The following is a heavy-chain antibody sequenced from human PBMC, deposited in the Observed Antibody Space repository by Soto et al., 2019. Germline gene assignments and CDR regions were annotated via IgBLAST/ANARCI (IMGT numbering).Heavy chain of an antibody. CDR3: ARGVGFGYYYYHMDL. J-gene: IGHJ6*02. CDR1: GDSVTSVSDY. CDR2: IYYSGSA. V-gene: IGHV4-61*01. Sequence: SETLSLTCTVSGDSVTSVSDYWSWIRQPPGKGLEWIGYIYYSGSADYNPSLGSRVTISIDTSKNQFSLKLSSVTAADTAVYYCARGVGFGYYYYHMDLWGQGTTVTVSS. D-gene: IGHD3-10*01.